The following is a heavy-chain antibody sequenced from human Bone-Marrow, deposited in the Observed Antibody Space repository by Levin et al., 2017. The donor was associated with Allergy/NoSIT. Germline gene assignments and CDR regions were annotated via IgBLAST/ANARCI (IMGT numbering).Heavy chain of an antibody. Sequence: ASVKVSCKASGYTFTSYGISWVRQAPGQGLEWMGWISAYNGNTNYAQKLQGRVTMTTDTSTSTAYMELRSLRSDDTAVYYCARGSRVRWLYYYGMDVWGQGTTVTVSS. J-gene: IGHJ6*02. CDR3: ARGSRVRWLYYYGMDV. V-gene: IGHV1-18*01. D-gene: IGHD4-17*01. CDR1: GYTFTSYG. CDR2: ISAYNGNT.